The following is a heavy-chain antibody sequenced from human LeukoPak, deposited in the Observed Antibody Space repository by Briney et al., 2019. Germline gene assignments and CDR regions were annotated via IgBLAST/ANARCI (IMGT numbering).Heavy chain of an antibody. J-gene: IGHJ4*02. D-gene: IGHD1-26*01. V-gene: IGHV4-4*07. CDR3: ARESGSYSPFDY. CDR1: GGSSSISSYY. Sequence: SETLSLTCTVSGGSSSISSYYWRWIRQPAGKGLEWIGRIYTSGSTNYNPSLKIRVTMSVDTSKNQFSLKLSSVTAADTAVYYCARESGSYSPFDYWGQGTLVTVSS. CDR2: IYTSGST.